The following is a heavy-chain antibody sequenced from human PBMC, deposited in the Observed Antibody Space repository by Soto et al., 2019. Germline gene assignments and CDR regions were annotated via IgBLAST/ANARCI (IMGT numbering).Heavy chain of an antibody. D-gene: IGHD3-16*01. CDR1: GLTFDDNA. CDR2: INWKSDI. Sequence: GGSMRLSCAVSGLTFDDNAMHWVRQAPEKGLEWVSGINWKSDIGYADSVKGRFTISRDNAENSLYLQMSSLRAEDTALYYCAISQDRGGRTTFIYWGQGTQVTVSS. J-gene: IGHJ4*02. V-gene: IGHV3-9*01. CDR3: AISQDRGGRTTFIY.